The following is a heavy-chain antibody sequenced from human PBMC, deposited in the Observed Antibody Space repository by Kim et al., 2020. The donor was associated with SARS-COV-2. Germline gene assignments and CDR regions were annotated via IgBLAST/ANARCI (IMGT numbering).Heavy chain of an antibody. CDR2: ISSSGSTI. V-gene: IGHV3-48*03. Sequence: GGSLRLSCAASGFTFSSYEMNWVRQAPGKGLEWVSYISSSGSTIYYADSVKGRFTISRDNAKNSLYLQMNSLRAEDTAVYYCARIPFGYCSGGSCYSPYFDYWGQGTLVTVSS. J-gene: IGHJ4*02. CDR3: ARIPFGYCSGGSCYSPYFDY. CDR1: GFTFSSYE. D-gene: IGHD2-15*01.